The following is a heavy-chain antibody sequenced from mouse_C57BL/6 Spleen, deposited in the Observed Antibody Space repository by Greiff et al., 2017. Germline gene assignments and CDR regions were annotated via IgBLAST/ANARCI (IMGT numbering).Heavy chain of an antibody. CDR3: ARYGDYDGYAMDY. Sequence: QVQLQQPGAELVRPGSSVKLSCKASGYTFTSYWMHWVKQRPIQGLEWIGNIDPSDSETHYNQKFKDKATLTVDKSSSTAYMQLSSLTSEDSAVYYCARYGDYDGYAMDYWGQGTSVTVSS. CDR2: IDPSDSET. CDR1: GYTFTSYW. D-gene: IGHD2-4*01. V-gene: IGHV1-52*01. J-gene: IGHJ4*01.